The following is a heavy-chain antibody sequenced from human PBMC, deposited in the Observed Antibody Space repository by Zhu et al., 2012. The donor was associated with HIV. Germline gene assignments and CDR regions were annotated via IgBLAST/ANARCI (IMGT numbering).Heavy chain of an antibody. CDR2: VYYSGTT. CDR1: RYSIISGYY. J-gene: IGHJ4*02. CDR3: ARLRDTSGYYYPFDY. V-gene: IGHV4-38-2*02. D-gene: IGHD3-22*01. Sequence: QVQLQESGPGLVKPSETLSLTCTVSRYSIISGYYWGWIRQSPGKGLEWIGAVYYSGTTYYNPSLKNRVSISVDASGEQFSLKLFSVTAADTAIYYCARLRDTSGYYYPFDYWGQGTLVTVSS.